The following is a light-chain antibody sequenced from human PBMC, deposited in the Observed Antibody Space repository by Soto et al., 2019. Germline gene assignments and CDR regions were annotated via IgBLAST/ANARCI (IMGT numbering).Light chain of an antibody. CDR3: QQYDNLPLI. V-gene: IGKV1-33*01. Sequence: IQMTQSPSSLCASVGDRVTIACQATQDIRKYLNWYQQKPGKSPKILIYDASSLETGVPSRFSGSGSGTDFTLTISSLQTEDFATYYCQQYDNLPLIFGQGTRLEIK. J-gene: IGKJ5*01. CDR1: QDIRKY. CDR2: DAS.